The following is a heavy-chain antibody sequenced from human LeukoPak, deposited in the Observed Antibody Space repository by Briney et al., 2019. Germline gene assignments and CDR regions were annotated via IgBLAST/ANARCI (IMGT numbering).Heavy chain of an antibody. J-gene: IGHJ4*02. D-gene: IGHD6-13*01. V-gene: IGHV3-7*01. Sequence: GGSLRLSCAASGFTFNSYWMTWVRQAPGKGLEWVANIRQDGSEKYYVDSVKGRFTISRDNAKNSLILQMNSLRAEDTAVYYCARGSSWYRRGFDYWGQGTLVTVSS. CDR1: GFTFNSYW. CDR3: ARGSSWYRRGFDY. CDR2: IRQDGSEK.